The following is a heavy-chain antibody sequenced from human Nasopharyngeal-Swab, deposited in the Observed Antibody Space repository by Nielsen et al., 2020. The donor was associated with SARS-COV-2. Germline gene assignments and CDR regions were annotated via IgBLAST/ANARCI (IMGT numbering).Heavy chain of an antibody. CDR1: GFTVSSNY. CDR2: IYSGGST. V-gene: IGHV3-53*01. J-gene: IGHJ5*02. Sequence: GESLKISCAASGFTVSSNYMSWVRQAPGKGLEWVSVIYSGGSTYYADSVKGRFTISRDNSKNTLYLQMNSLRAEDTAVYYCAKDLNYYGSGNRGFDPWGQGTLVTVSS. CDR3: AKDLNYYGSGNRGFDP. D-gene: IGHD3-10*01.